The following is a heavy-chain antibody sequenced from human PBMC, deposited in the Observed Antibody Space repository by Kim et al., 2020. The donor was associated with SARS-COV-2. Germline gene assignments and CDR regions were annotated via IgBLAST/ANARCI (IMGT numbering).Heavy chain of an antibody. V-gene: IGHV3-23*01. J-gene: IGHJ5*02. CDR2: ISGGGGST. D-gene: IGHD3-22*01. Sequence: GGSLRLSCAASGFTFSSYAMSWVRQAPGKGLEWVSGISGGGGSTYYADSVKGRFTISRDNSKNTLYLQMNSLRAEDTAVYYCAKAKTYNYYDSSGYNWFDPWGQGTLVTVSS. CDR3: AKAKTYNYYDSSGYNWFDP. CDR1: GFTFSSYA.